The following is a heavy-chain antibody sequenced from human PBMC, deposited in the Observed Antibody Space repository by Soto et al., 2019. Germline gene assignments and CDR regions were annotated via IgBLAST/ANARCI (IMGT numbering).Heavy chain of an antibody. V-gene: IGHV3-53*01. CDR3: VRVLYDSGVVDF. Sequence: QLVESGGGLFQAGGSTRLSCLVSGFTVSTYDMAWVRHAPGKGLEWASVIQSGGATYYPDSAQGRFTISRDNSKNTVYLQMSSLRMEDTGVYSCVRVLYDSGVVDFWGQGSLITVS. D-gene: IGHD5-12*01. J-gene: IGHJ4*02. CDR1: GFTVSTYD. CDR2: IQSGGAT.